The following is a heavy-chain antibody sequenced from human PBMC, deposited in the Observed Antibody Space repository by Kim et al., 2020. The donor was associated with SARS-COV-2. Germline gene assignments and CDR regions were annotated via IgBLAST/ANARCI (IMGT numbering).Heavy chain of an antibody. Sequence: SQTLSLTCAISGDRVSSNSAAWNWIRQSPSRGLEWLGRTYYRSKWYNDYTVSVKSRIIINPDTSKNQFSLQLNSVTPEDTAVYYCARGKRDKLAFDYWGQGTLVTVSS. CDR2: TYYRSKWYN. CDR1: GDRVSSNSAA. V-gene: IGHV6-1*01. J-gene: IGHJ4*02. CDR3: ARGKRDKLAFDY. D-gene: IGHD1-1*01.